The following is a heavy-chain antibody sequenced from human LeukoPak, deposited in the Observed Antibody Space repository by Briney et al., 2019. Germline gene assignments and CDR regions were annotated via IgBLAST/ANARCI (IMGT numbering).Heavy chain of an antibody. Sequence: PSETLSLTCDVSGGPFRAFYWSWIRQPPGKGLEWIGSIYHSGSTYYNPSLKSRVTISVDTSKNHFSLKLSSVTAADTAVYYCARVYVAGSPFDYWGQGTLVTVFS. V-gene: IGHV4-38-2*01. J-gene: IGHJ4*02. CDR1: GGPFRAFY. CDR2: IYHSGST. D-gene: IGHD6-19*01. CDR3: ARVYVAGSPFDY.